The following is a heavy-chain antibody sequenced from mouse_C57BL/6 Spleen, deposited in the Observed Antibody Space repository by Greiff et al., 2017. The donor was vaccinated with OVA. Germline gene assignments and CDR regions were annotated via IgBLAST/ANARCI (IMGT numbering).Heavy chain of an antibody. CDR1: GYSITSGYY. J-gene: IGHJ1*03. D-gene: IGHD1-1*01. CDR3: ASPDYYGSSYLWYFDV. CDR2: ISYDGSN. V-gene: IGHV3-6*01. Sequence: EVQRVESGPGLVKPSQSLSLTCSVTGYSITSGYYWNWIRQFPGNKLEWMGYISYDGSNNYNPSLKNRISITRDTSKNQFFLKLNSVTTEDTATYYCASPDYYGSSYLWYFDVWGTGTTVTVSS.